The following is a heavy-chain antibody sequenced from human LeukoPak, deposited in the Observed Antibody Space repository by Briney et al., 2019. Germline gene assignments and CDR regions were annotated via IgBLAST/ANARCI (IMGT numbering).Heavy chain of an antibody. D-gene: IGHD3-22*01. J-gene: IGHJ4*02. CDR3: ARDPYYDSSGYYYPYYFDY. CDR1: GYTFTSYD. CDR2: MNPNSGNT. Sequence: ASVKVSCKASGYTFTSYDINWVRQATGQGLEWMGWMNPNSGNTGYAQKFQGRVTMTTDTSTSTAYMELRSLRSDDTAVYYCARDPYYDSSGYYYPYYFDYWGQGTLVTVSS. V-gene: IGHV1-8*01.